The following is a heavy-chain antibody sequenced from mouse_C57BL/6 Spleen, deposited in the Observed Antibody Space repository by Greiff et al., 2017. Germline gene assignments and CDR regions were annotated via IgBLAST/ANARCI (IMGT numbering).Heavy chain of an antibody. CDR2: IWSDGST. D-gene: IGHD1-1*01. CDR3: ARPAVVAPYAMDY. Sequence: VHLVEPGPGLVAPSQSLSITCTVSGFSLTSYGVHWVRQTPGKGLEWLVVIWSDGSTTYNSALQSRLSISKDNSKSQVFLKMNSLQTDDTAMYYCARPAVVAPYAMDYWGQGTSVPVSS. V-gene: IGHV2-6*03. CDR1: GFSLTSYG. J-gene: IGHJ4*01.